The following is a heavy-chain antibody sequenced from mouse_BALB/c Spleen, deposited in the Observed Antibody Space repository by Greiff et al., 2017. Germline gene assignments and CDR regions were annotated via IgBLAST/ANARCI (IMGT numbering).Heavy chain of an antibody. CDR1: GYTFSSYW. J-gene: IGHJ4*01. D-gene: IGHD2-10*01. CDR3: ASPYYGNHYAMDY. CDR2: ILPGSGST. Sequence: VQLQQSGAELMKPGASVKISCKATGYTFSSYWIEWVKQRPGHGLEWIGEILPGSGSTNYNEKFKGKATFTADTSSNTAYMQLSSLTSEDSAVYYCASPYYGNHYAMDYWGQGTSVTVSS. V-gene: IGHV1-9*01.